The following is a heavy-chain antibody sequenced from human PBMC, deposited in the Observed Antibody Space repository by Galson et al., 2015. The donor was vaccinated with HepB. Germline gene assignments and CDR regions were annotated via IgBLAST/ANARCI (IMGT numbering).Heavy chain of an antibody. CDR1: GGTFSSYA. CDR2: IIPIFGTA. V-gene: IGHV1-69*06. D-gene: IGHD5-24*01. Sequence: SVKVSCKASGGTFSSYAISWVRQAPGQGLEWMGGIIPIFGTANYAQKFQGRVTITADKSTSTAYMELSSLRSEDTAVYYCAREGAVEMATSFDYWGQGTLVTVSS. J-gene: IGHJ4*02. CDR3: AREGAVEMATSFDY.